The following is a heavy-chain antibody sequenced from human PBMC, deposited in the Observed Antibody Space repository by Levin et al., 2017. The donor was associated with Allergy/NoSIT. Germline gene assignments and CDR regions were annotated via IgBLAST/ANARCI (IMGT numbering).Heavy chain of an antibody. CDR3: ARATMVRGDTLTA. CDR2: IYYSGST. V-gene: IGHV4-59*01. CDR1: GGSISSYY. D-gene: IGHD3-10*01. J-gene: IGHJ5*02. Sequence: SETLCLTCTVSGGSISSYYWSWIRQPPGKGLEWIGYIYYSGSTNYNPSLKSRVTISVDTSKNQFSLKLSSVTAADTAVYYCARATMVRGDTLTAWGQGTLVTVSS.